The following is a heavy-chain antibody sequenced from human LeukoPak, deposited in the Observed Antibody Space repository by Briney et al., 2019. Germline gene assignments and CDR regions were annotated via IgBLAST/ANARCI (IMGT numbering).Heavy chain of an antibody. J-gene: IGHJ6*03. D-gene: IGHD4-17*01. CDR3: ARHPVMTTVGHYYYYMDV. V-gene: IGHV4-39*01. CDR1: GGSISTSSYY. Sequence: SETLSLTCTVSGGSISTSSYYWGWIRQPPGKGLEWIGSIYYSGSTYYNPSLKSRVTISVDTSKNRFSLKLSSVTAVDTAVYYCARHPVMTTVGHYYYYMDVWGKGTTVTVSS. CDR2: IYYSGST.